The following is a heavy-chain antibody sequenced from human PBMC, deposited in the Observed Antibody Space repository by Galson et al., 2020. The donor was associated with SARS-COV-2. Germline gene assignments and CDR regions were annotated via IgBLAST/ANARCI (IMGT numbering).Heavy chain of an antibody. J-gene: IGHJ4*02. D-gene: IGHD6-19*01. CDR3: ARDGQTISGWAFDY. CDR1: GFTFSSHA. V-gene: IGHV3-33*01. CDR2: IFFDGSDK. Sequence: GESLKISCAASGFTFSSHAMHWVRQAPGKGLEWVAQIFFDGSDKYHGDSVKGRFTISRDSSKNTVYLQMNNLRADDTAVYYCARDGQTISGWAFDYWGQGTLVTVS.